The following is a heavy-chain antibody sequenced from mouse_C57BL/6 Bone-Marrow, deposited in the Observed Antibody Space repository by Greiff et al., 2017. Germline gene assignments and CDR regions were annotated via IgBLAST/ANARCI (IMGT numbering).Heavy chain of an antibody. Sequence: VQLQQPGAELVKPGASVKLSCKASGYTFTSYWMHWVKQRPGQGLEWIGMIHPNSGSTNYNEKFKSKATLTVDKSSSTAYMQLSSLTSEDSAVYYCARGETTVVDYFDYWGQGTTLTVSS. CDR1: GYTFTSYW. D-gene: IGHD1-1*01. J-gene: IGHJ2*01. CDR3: ARGETTVVDYFDY. CDR2: IHPNSGST. V-gene: IGHV1-64*01.